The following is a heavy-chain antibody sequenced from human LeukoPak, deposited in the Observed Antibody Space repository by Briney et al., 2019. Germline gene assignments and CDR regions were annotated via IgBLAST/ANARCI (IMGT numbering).Heavy chain of an antibody. CDR3: TTEDVVLTPFKY. J-gene: IGHJ4*02. CDR1: GFTFSKAW. V-gene: IGHV3-15*01. CDR2: IKSNTDGGTA. D-gene: IGHD4/OR15-4a*01. Sequence: PGGSLRLSCGTSGFTFSKAWMSWVRQAPGKGLEWVGRIKSNTDGGTADYAAPVRGRFSIARDDSKNTLYLQMNSLKTEDTAVYYCTTEDVVLTPFKYWGQGTLVTVSS.